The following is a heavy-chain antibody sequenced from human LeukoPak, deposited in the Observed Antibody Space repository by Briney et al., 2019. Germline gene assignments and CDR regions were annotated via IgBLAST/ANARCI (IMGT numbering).Heavy chain of an antibody. D-gene: IGHD3-22*01. CDR3: ARGGGTYYYDSSGYYPDYYYYGMDV. J-gene: IGHJ6*02. CDR1: GFTFSSYG. V-gene: IGHV3-30*02. Sequence: GSLRLSCAASGFTFSSYGMHWVRQAPGKGLEWVAFIRYDGSNKYYADSVKGRFTISRDNSKNTLYLQMNSLRAEDTAVYYCARGGGTYYYDSSGYYPDYYYYGMDVWGQGTTVTVSS. CDR2: IRYDGSNK.